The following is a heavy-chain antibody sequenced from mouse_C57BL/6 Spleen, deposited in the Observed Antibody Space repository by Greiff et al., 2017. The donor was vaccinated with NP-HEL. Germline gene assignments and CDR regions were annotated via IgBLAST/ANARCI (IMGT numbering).Heavy chain of an antibody. CDR2: IYPGSGST. V-gene: IGHV1-55*01. Sequence: QVQLQQPCAELLKPWASVKMSCKASGYTFPSYWITWVKQRPGQGLEWLGDIYPGSGSTNYNEKFKSKATLTVDTSSSTAYMQLSSLTSEDSAVYYCARIPELGRDDYWGQGTTLTVSS. D-gene: IGHD4-1*01. CDR3: ARIPELGRDDY. CDR1: GYTFPSYW. J-gene: IGHJ2*01.